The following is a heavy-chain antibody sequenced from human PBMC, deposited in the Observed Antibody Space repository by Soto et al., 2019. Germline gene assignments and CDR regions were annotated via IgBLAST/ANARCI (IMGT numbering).Heavy chain of an antibody. V-gene: IGHV4-39*01. J-gene: IGHJ6*02. D-gene: IGHD3-3*01. CDR1: GGSISSSSYY. CDR2: IYYSGST. Sequence: SETLSLTCTVSGGSISSSSYYWGWIRQPPGKGLEWVGSIYYSGSTYYNPSLKSRVTISVDTSKNQFSLKLSSVTAADTAVYYCATLPYYDFWSGYYNGDYYYYGMDVWGQGTTVSVSS. CDR3: ATLPYYDFWSGYYNGDYYYYGMDV.